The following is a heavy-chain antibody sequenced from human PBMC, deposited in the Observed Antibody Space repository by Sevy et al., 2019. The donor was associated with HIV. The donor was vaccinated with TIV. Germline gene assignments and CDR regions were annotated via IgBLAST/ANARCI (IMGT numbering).Heavy chain of an antibody. Sequence: GGSLRLSCAASGFPFSSYAMSWVRQAPGRGLEWVSTLIGGGRRTYYADSVTGRFIISRDNSRNTRYLQMNSLRAEDTAICYCAKRRVQSGLSGGGANYGMDVCGRGTTVTVSS. CDR2: LIGGGRRT. CDR3: AKRRVQSGLSGGGANYGMDV. V-gene: IGHV3-23*01. CDR1: GFPFSSYA. D-gene: IGHD2-8*02. J-gene: IGHJ6*02.